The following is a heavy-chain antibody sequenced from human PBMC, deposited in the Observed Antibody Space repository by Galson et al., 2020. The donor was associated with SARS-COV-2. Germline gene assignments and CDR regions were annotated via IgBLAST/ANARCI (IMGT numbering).Heavy chain of an antibody. CDR3: ARDGRAPELLWFWELLTSNWFDP. D-gene: IGHD3-10*01. V-gene: IGHV3-30*04. CDR2: ISYDGSNK. J-gene: IGHJ5*02. Sequence: GGSLRLSCAASGFTFSSYAMHWVRQAPGKGLEWVAVISYDGSNKYYADSVKGRFTISRDNSKNTLYLQMNSLRAEDTAVYYCARDGRAPELLWFWELLTSNWFDPWGQGTLVTVSS. CDR1: GFTFSSYA.